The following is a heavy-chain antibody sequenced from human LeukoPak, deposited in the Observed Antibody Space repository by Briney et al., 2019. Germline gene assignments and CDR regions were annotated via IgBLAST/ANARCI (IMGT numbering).Heavy chain of an antibody. V-gene: IGHV3-21*01. CDR3: ARENDIVLMVYIFDAFDV. CDR1: RFNFSSYS. CDR2: ISSSSTYI. J-gene: IGHJ3*01. Sequence: PGGSLRLSCAASRFNFSSYSINWVRQAPGKGLEWVSSISSSSTYIYYADSMKGRFTISRDNAKNSLYLQMNSLRAEDTAIYYCARENDIVLMVYIFDAFDVWGQGTTVTVSS. D-gene: IGHD2-8*01.